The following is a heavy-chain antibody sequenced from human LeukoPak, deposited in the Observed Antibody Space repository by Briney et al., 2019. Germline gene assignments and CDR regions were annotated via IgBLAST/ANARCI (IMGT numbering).Heavy chain of an antibody. CDR2: IYYTGVI. Sequence: SETLSLTCTVSGGSISGHYWSWIRQPPGKGLEWIGHIYYTGVINYDPSLKSRVTMLVDTSKNQFALKVTSVTAADTAVYYCARLTRLAPVGTTYYHSLDVWGQGSTVIVSS. J-gene: IGHJ6*02. V-gene: IGHV4-59*08. D-gene: IGHD2-2*01. CDR1: GGSISGHY. CDR3: ARLTRLAPVGTTYYHSLDV.